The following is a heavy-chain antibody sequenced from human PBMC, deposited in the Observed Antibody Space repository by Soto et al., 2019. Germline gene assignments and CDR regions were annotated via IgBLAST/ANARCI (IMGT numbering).Heavy chain of an antibody. D-gene: IGHD3-10*01. CDR2: VSGSGDNT. V-gene: IGHV3-23*01. J-gene: IGHJ4*02. CDR1: GFRFSMYD. Sequence: GGSLRLSCAASGFRFSMYDMTWVRQAPGKGLEWVSSVSGSGDNTYYADSVKGRFTISRDNSKNTLFLQMNSLRAEDTALYYCANRALPNTREFHGYLYLDYWGQGALVTVSS. CDR3: ANRALPNTREFHGYLYLDY.